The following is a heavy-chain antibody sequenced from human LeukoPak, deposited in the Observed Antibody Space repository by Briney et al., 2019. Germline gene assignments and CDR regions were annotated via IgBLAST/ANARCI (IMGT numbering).Heavy chain of an antibody. CDR2: ISGSGGST. V-gene: IGHV3-23*01. CDR1: GFTFGTSA. CDR3: AKAKGYFDWLFEENYFDY. J-gene: IGHJ4*02. D-gene: IGHD3-9*01. Sequence: PGGSLRLSCAASGFTFGTSAMSWVRQAPGKGLEWVSGISGSGGSTNYADSVKGRFTISRDNSKNTLYLQMNSLRAEDTAVYYCAKAKGYFDWLFEENYFDYWGQGTLVTVSS.